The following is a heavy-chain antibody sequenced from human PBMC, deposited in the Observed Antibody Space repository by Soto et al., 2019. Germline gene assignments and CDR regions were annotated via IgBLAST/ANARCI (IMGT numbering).Heavy chain of an antibody. Sequence: PSETLSLICTVSGGSISSSSYYWGWIRQPPGKGLEWIGSIYYSGSTYYNPSLKSRVTISVDTSKNQFSLKLSSVTAADTAVYYCARIAARYYYYYMDVWGKGTTVTVS. J-gene: IGHJ6*03. CDR2: IYYSGST. V-gene: IGHV4-39*01. D-gene: IGHD6-6*01. CDR3: ARIAARYYYYYMDV. CDR1: GGSISSSSYY.